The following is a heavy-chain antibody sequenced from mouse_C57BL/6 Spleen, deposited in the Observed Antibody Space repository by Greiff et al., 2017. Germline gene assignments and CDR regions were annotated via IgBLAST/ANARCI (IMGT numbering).Heavy chain of an antibody. V-gene: IGHV2-2*01. D-gene: IGHD1-1*01. CDR1: GFSLTSYG. CDR3: ARKGTTVVQAMDY. CDR2: IWSGGST. J-gene: IGHJ4*01. Sequence: VKVEESGPGLVQPSQSLSITCTVSGFSLTSYGVHWVRQSPGKGLEWLGVIWSGGSTDYNAAFISRLSISKDNSKSQVFFKMNSLQADDTAIYYCARKGTTVVQAMDYWGQGTSVTVSS.